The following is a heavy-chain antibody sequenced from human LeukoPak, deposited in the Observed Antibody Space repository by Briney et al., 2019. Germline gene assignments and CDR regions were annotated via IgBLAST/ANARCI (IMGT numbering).Heavy chain of an antibody. J-gene: IGHJ4*02. CDR2: INPNSGGT. Sequence: GASVKVSCKASGYTFTGYYMHWVRQAPGQGLEWMGWINPNSGGTNYAQKFQGRVTMTRDTSISTAYMELSRLRSDDMAVYYCARSSDYSKFFVDYWGQGTLVTVSS. CDR3: ARSSDYSKFFVDY. CDR1: GYTFTGYY. D-gene: IGHD4-11*01. V-gene: IGHV1-2*02.